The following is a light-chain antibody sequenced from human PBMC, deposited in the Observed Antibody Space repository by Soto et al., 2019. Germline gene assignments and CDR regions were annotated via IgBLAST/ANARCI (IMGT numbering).Light chain of an antibody. CDR1: QSVSST. J-gene: IGKJ1*01. CDR2: GAS. V-gene: IGKV3-15*01. CDR3: QQYNNWPPDRT. Sequence: EIVMTQSPATLSVSPGERANLTCRASQSVSSTLAWYQQKPGQAPRLLIYGASTRATGIPARFSGSGSGTEFTLTISSLQSEDFAIYFCQQYNNWPPDRTFGQGTNVEIK.